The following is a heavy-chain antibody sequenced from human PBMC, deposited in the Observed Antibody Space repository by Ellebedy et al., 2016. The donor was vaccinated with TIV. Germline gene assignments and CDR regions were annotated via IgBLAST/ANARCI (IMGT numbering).Heavy chain of an antibody. Sequence: GESLKISCAASGFTISNAWMSWVRQAPGKGLEWVGRIKSKTEGGKTDYAAPVKGRFTISRDDSKNTLYLQMNRLKTEDTAAYYCTTVPHVSSGTSFDYWGQGTLVTVSS. J-gene: IGHJ4*02. CDR1: GFTISNAW. V-gene: IGHV3-15*01. CDR2: IKSKTEGGKT. CDR3: TTVPHVSSGTSFDY. D-gene: IGHD3-10*01.